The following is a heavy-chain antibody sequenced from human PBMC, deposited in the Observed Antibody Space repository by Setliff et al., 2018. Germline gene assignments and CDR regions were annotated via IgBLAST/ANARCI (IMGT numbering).Heavy chain of an antibody. J-gene: IGHJ4*02. D-gene: IGHD6-25*01. Sequence: SVKVSCKASGGTFSSYDISWVRQAPGQGLEWMGRIIPIFGTANYAQKFQGRVTITADKSTSTAYMELSRLRSEDTAVYYCARDLYNSGSDYWGQGTLITVSS. CDR2: IIPIFGTA. CDR3: ARDLYNSGSDY. CDR1: GGTFSSYD. V-gene: IGHV1-69*06.